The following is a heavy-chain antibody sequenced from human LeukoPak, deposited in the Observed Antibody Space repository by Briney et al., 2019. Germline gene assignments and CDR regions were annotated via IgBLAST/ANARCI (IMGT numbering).Heavy chain of an antibody. CDR2: INHSGST. Sequence: SETLSLTCAVYGGSFSGYYWSWIRQPPGKGLEWIGEINHSGSTNYNPSLKSRVTISVDTSKNQFSLKLSSVTAADTAVYYCARWRELLDYYFDYWGQGTLVTVSS. D-gene: IGHD1-26*01. V-gene: IGHV4-34*01. CDR1: GGSFSGYY. CDR3: ARWRELLDYYFDY. J-gene: IGHJ4*02.